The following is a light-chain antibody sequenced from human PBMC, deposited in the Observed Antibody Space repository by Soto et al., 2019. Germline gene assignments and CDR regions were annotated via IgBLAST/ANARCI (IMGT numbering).Light chain of an antibody. CDR2: GAS. V-gene: IGKV3-20*01. CDR3: QHYSSSPPEIT. CDR1: PSVTSGY. J-gene: IGKJ5*01. Sequence: DIVLTQSPGTLSLSPGERATLSCRASPSVTSGYFAWYQQQPNQAARLLIYGASYRATDIPDRCSGGGAGKDFALTISRLEPEYVDVYYCQHYSSSPPEITVGQGTRQEMK.